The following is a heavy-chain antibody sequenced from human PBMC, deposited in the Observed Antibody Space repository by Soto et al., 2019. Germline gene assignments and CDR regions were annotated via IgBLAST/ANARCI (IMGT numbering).Heavy chain of an antibody. V-gene: IGHV1-69*08. CDR1: GGTFSSYT. D-gene: IGHD4-17*01. Sequence: QVQLVQSGAEVKKPGSSVKVSCKASGGTFSSYTISWVRQAPGQGLEWMGRIIPILGIANYAQKFQGRVTITADKSTSTAYMELSSLRSEDTAVYYCARDPPYGDGEIDYYGMDVWGQGTTVTVSS. CDR2: IIPILGIA. J-gene: IGHJ6*02. CDR3: ARDPPYGDGEIDYYGMDV.